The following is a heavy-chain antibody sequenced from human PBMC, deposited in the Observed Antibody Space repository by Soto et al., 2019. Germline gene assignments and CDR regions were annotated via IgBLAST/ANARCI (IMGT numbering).Heavy chain of an antibody. D-gene: IGHD2-15*01. CDR2: IYYSGST. V-gene: IGHV4-39*01. Sequence: PSETMSVTCPVADGSISSSSDYWGRKNQPPGKGLEWIGSIYYSGSTYYNPSLKSRVTISVDTSKNQFSLKLSSVTAADTAVYYCARHGRGIVVVVAAKEFDPWGQGTLVTVSS. CDR1: DGSISSSSDY. J-gene: IGHJ5*02. CDR3: ARHGRGIVVVVAAKEFDP.